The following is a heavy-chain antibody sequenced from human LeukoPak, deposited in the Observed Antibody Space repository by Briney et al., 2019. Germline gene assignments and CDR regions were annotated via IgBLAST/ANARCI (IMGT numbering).Heavy chain of an antibody. CDR3: TTGELRVGWYGFDY. CDR2: IKSKTDGGTT. D-gene: IGHD6-19*01. J-gene: IGHJ4*02. V-gene: IGHV3-15*01. Sequence: GGSLRLSCAVSGFTFSDPWMSWVRQTPGKGLEWVGRIKSKTDGGTTDYAAPVKGRFTISRDDSKNTLYLQMNSLKTEDTAVYDCTTGELRVGWYGFDYWGQGTLVTVSS. CDR1: GFTFSDPW.